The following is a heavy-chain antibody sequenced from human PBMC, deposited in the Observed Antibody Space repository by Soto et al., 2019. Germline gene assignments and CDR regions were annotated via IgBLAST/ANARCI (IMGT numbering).Heavy chain of an antibody. CDR2: MNPNSGNT. Sequence: QVQLVQSGAEVKKPGASVKVSCKASGYTFTSYDINWVRQATGQGLEWMGWMNPNSGNTGYAQKFQGRVTMTRNTSISTAYMELSRVRSEDTAVYYCARVKVSVVRGVIITSGFDPWGQGTLVTVSS. J-gene: IGHJ5*02. CDR1: GYTFTSYD. V-gene: IGHV1-8*01. D-gene: IGHD3-10*01. CDR3: ARVKVSVVRGVIITSGFDP.